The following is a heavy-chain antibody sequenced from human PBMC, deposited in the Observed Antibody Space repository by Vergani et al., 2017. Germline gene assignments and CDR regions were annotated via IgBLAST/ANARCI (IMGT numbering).Heavy chain of an antibody. J-gene: IGHJ3*02. Sequence: QVQLVQSGAEVKKPGSSVKVSCKASGGTFSSYAISWVRQAPGLGLEWMGRIIPIFGTANYAQKFQGRVTITADESTSTAYMGLSSLRSEDTAVYYCASAXIAVAGNTGDAFDIWGQGTMVTVSS. CDR2: IIPIFGTA. V-gene: IGHV1-69*13. CDR1: GGTFSSYA. CDR3: ASAXIAVAGNTGDAFDI. D-gene: IGHD6-19*01.